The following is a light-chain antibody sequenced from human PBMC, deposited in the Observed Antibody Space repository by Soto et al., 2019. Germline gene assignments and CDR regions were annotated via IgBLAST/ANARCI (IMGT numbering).Light chain of an antibody. CDR1: QSVSSN. CDR3: HQYNNWPPIT. J-gene: IGKJ5*01. V-gene: IGKV3-15*01. CDR2: GAS. Sequence: EIVMTQSPATLSVSPGERATLSCRASQSVSSNLAWYQQKPCQAPRLLIYGASTRATGIPARFSGSGSGTEFTLTISSLQSEDFAVYYCHQYNNWPPITFGQGTRLEIK.